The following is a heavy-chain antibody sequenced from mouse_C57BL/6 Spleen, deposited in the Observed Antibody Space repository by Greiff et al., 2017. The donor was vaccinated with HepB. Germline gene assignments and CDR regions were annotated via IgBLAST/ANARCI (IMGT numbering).Heavy chain of an antibody. CDR1: GFSLTSYG. V-gene: IGHV2-6*01. D-gene: IGHD2-12*01. CDR3: ASFRLYDDYAMDY. CDR2: IWGVGST. J-gene: IGHJ4*01. Sequence: VKLMESGPGLVAPSQSLSITCTVSGFSLTSYGVDWVRQSPGKGLEWLGVIWGVGSTNYNSALKSRLSISKDNSKSQVFLKMNSLQTDDTAMYYCASFRLYDDYAMDYWGQGTSVTVSS.